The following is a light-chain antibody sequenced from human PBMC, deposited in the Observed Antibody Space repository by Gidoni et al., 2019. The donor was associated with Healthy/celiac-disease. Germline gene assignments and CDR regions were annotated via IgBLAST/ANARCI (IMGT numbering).Light chain of an antibody. CDR2: EVS. CDR3: CSYAGSSTSYV. Sequence: QSVLTQPASVSGSTGQSITISCNGTSSDVGSYNLVSWYQQHPGKAPKLMIYEVSKRPSGVSNRFSGSKSGNTASLTISGLQAEDEADYYCCSYAGSSTSYVFGTGTKVTVL. J-gene: IGLJ1*01. CDR1: SSDVGSYNL. V-gene: IGLV2-23*02.